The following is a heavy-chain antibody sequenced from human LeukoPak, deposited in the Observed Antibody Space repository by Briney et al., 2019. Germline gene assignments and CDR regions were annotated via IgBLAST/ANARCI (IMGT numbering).Heavy chain of an antibody. CDR2: ISGSGDNT. CDR1: GFTFSSHG. J-gene: IGHJ4*02. D-gene: IGHD1-26*01. Sequence: PGGSLRLSCAASGFTFSSHGMSWVRQAPGKGLEWVSTISGSGDNTYYADSVKGRFTISRDNSKNTLYLQMNSLRAEDTAVYYCAKDRSIGTYYTFDHWGQGTLVTVSS. V-gene: IGHV3-23*01. CDR3: AKDRSIGTYYTFDH.